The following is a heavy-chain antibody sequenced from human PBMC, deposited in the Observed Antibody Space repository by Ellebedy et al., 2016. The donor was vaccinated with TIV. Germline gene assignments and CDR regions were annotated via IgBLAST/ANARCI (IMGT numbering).Heavy chain of an antibody. CDR2: INHSGST. V-gene: IGHV4-59*01. CDR3: ARELGSGWRYYFDY. D-gene: IGHD6-19*01. Sequence: SETLSLTXTVSGGSISSYYWSWIRQPPGKGLEWIGEINHSGSTNYNPSLKSRVTISVDTSKNQFSLKLSSVTAADTAVYYCARELGSGWRYYFDYWGQGTLVTVSS. J-gene: IGHJ4*02. CDR1: GGSISSYY.